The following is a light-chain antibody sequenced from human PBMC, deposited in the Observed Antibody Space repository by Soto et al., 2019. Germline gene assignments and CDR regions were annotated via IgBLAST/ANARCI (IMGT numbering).Light chain of an antibody. J-gene: IGLJ1*01. Sequence: QSVLTQPASVSGSPGQSITISCTGTSSDVGSYNLVSWYQHHPGKAPKLMIYDVSDRPSGVSNRFSGSKSGSTASLTISGLQAEDEADYYCSSYTSSSLYVFGTGTKLTVL. CDR1: SSDVGSYNL. V-gene: IGLV2-14*02. CDR3: SSYTSSSLYV. CDR2: DVS.